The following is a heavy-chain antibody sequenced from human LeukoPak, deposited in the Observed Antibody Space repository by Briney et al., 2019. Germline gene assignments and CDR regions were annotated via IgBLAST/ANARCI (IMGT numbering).Heavy chain of an antibody. CDR2: IKQDGSEK. CDR3: ARGFGELFRYYYYYYMDV. D-gene: IGHD3-10*01. V-gene: IGHV3-7*01. Sequence: GGSLRLSCAASGFTFSSYWMSWVRQAPGKGLEWVANIKQDGSEKYYVDSVKGRFTISRDNAKNSLYLQMNSLRAEDTAVYYCARGFGELFRYYYYYYMDVWGKGTTVTVSS. CDR1: GFTFSSYW. J-gene: IGHJ6*03.